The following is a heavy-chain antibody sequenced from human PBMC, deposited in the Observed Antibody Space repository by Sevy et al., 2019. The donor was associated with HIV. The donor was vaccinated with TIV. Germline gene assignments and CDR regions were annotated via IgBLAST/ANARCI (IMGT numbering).Heavy chain of an antibody. CDR2: ISHTGDNI. V-gene: IGHV3-23*01. CDR3: AGRKVGDFWSGSLRGPWAGGALFDY. CDR1: GITFSSYA. D-gene: IGHD3-3*01. Sequence: GGSLRLSCAASGITFSSYAVTWVRQAPGKGLEWVSSISHTGDNIYYADSVRGRFTISRDNSKSTLYLHMSSLRAEDTAVYYCAGRKVGDFWSGSLRGPWAGGALFDYWGQGTLVTVSS. J-gene: IGHJ4*02.